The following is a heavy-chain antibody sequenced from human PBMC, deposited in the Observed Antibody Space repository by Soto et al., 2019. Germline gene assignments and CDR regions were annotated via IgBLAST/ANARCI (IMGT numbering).Heavy chain of an antibody. Sequence: EVQLLESGGGLVQPGGSLRLSCAASGFTFSSYAMSWVRQAPGKGLEWVSAISGSGGSTYYADSVKGRFTISRDNSKNALYLQMTGLSAEATAVYSCAYSSTPFDYWGQGTLVTVSS. V-gene: IGHV3-23*01. CDR3: AYSSTPFDY. J-gene: IGHJ4*02. D-gene: IGHD6-13*01. CDR1: GFTFSSYA. CDR2: ISGSGGST.